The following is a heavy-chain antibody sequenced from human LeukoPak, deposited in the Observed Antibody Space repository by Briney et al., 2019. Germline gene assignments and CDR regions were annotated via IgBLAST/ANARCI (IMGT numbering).Heavy chain of an antibody. J-gene: IGHJ4*02. Sequence: SETLSLTCTVSGGSIGNYHWSWIRQPAGKGLERIAQIHSSGTTNYNPPLKSRVSISIDTTEDQVSLTIRSVTAADTAFYYCARRDINSGWSFDDWGQGILVTVSS. V-gene: IGHV4-4*07. CDR1: GGSIGNYH. CDR2: IHSSGTT. CDR3: ARRDINSGWSFDD. D-gene: IGHD5-12*01.